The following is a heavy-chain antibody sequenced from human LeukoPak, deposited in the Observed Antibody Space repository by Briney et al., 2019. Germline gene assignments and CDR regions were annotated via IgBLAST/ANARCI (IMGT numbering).Heavy chain of an antibody. D-gene: IGHD2-2*01. CDR3: AKDRSYQLGSGYFDY. CDR1: GFSFIRHA. CDR2: ISFDGRDK. J-gene: IGHJ4*02. V-gene: IGHV3-30*04. Sequence: GKSLRLSCAASGFSFIRHAMHWVRQAPGKGLEWVTGISFDGRDKYYADSVEGRFTISRDNSKNTLTLQMNSLRAEDTAFYYCAKDRSYQLGSGYFDYWGQGTLVTVSS.